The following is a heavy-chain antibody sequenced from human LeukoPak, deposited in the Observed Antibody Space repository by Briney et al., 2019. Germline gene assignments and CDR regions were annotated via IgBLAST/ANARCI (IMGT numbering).Heavy chain of an antibody. Sequence: SETLSLTCTVSGGSISSGDYYWSWIRQPPGKGLEWIGYIYYSGSTYYNPSLKSRVTISVDTSKNQFSLKLSSVTAADTAVYYCARGRYYDSSGYYRDFDYWGQGTLVTVSS. CDR2: IYYSGST. CDR1: GGSISSGDYY. CDR3: ARGRYYDSSGYYRDFDY. D-gene: IGHD3-22*01. V-gene: IGHV4-30-4*08. J-gene: IGHJ4*02.